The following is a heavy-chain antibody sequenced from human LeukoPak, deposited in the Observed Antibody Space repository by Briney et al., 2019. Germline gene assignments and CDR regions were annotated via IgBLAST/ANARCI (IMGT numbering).Heavy chain of an antibody. Sequence: GGSQRLPCRGSGFPFSGYEVNWVRQAPGKGLEWVSYISSTSATTKYSESVKGRFTISRDNAQESLYLQMTSLSAADTAVYYCVRDRAWMAPIWGRRTTVIVSS. CDR1: GFPFSGYE. CDR2: ISSTSATT. D-gene: IGHD5-12*01. CDR3: VRDRAWMAPI. V-gene: IGHV3-48*03. J-gene: IGHJ6*02.